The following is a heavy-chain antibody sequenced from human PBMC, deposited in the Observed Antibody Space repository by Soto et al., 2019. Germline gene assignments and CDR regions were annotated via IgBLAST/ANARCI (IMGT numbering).Heavy chain of an antibody. D-gene: IGHD1-20*01. CDR2: VNPKRGDA. CDR3: ARDPGIPGRYWYFDL. V-gene: IGHV1-2*04. Sequence: QVLLVQSGAEVKKPGASVKVSCKASGYKFTDYYIHWVRQAPGQGPEWMGWVNPKRGDAVYAQKFQGWVNMTRDTATTTAYLEVNTLKSDDTAVYYCARDPGIPGRYWYFDLWGRGTLVTVSS. J-gene: IGHJ2*01. CDR1: GYKFTDYY.